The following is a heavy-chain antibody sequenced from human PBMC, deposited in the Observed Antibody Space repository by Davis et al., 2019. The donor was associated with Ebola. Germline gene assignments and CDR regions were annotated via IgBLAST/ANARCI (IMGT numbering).Heavy chain of an antibody. V-gene: IGHV1-46*01. Sequence: AASVKVSCKASGYSFTSYYVHWVRQAPGQGLEWMGIINASGGGASYAQKFQGRVAMTRDTSTSTVYMELNSLRSDDTAVYYCARTSIVGTTTTASDIWGQGTLVTVSS. CDR2: INASGGGA. J-gene: IGHJ3*02. D-gene: IGHD1-26*01. CDR1: GYSFTSYY. CDR3: ARTSIVGTTTTASDI.